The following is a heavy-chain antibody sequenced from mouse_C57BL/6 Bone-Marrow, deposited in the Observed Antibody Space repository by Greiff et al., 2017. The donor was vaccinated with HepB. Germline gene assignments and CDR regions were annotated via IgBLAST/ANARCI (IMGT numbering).Heavy chain of an antibody. V-gene: IGHV5-6*02. J-gene: IGHJ4*01. CDR2: ISSGGSYT. Sequence: EVKLMESGGDLVKPGGSLKLSCAASGFTFSSYGMSWVRQTPDKRLEWVATISSGGSYTYYPDSVKGRFTISRDNAKNTLYLQMSSLKSEDTAMYYCARRWLHYAMDYWGQGTSVTVSS. CDR3: ARRWLHYAMDY. D-gene: IGHD2-2*01. CDR1: GFTFSSYG.